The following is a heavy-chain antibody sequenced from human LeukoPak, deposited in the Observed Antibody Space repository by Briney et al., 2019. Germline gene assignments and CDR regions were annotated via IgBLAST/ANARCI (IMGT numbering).Heavy chain of an antibody. CDR2: IIWNSDSI. CDR3: AKEVDCPSDCLFFHS. Sequence: PGGSLRLSWAVSGFTFDDYAMHWVRQVPGEGMEWVSGIIWNSDSIVYADSVTGRFTTSRDNAKNSLYLQMNSLRAEDTALYHCAKEVDCPSDCLFFHSWGQGTLVTVSS. CDR1: GFTFDDYA. J-gene: IGHJ4*02. V-gene: IGHV3-9*01. D-gene: IGHD2-21*02.